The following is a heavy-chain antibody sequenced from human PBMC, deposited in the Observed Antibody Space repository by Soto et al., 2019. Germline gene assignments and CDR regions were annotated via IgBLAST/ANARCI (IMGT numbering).Heavy chain of an antibody. Sequence: GGSLRLSCAASGFTFSSYWMHWVRQAPGKGLVWVSRINSDGSSTSYADSVKGRFTISRDNAKNTLYLQMNSLRAEDTAVYYCASYPYTQYYGMDVWGQGNTVTVSS. J-gene: IGHJ6*02. V-gene: IGHV3-74*01. CDR1: GFTFSSYW. D-gene: IGHD3-16*01. CDR3: ASYPYTQYYGMDV. CDR2: INSDGSST.